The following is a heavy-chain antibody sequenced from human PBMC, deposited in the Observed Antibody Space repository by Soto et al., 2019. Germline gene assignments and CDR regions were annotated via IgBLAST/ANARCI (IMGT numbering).Heavy chain of an antibody. CDR2: ISAYNGNT. CDR1: GYTFTSYG. J-gene: IGHJ6*01. CDR3: ARDGAQGQNYYYYARDV. D-gene: IGHD2-15*01. Sequence: QVQLVQSGAEVKKPGASVKVSCKASGYTFTSYGISWVRQAPGQGLEWMGWISAYNGNTNYAQKLQGRVTMTTDTSASIAYMEMRSVRSDDTAVYYRARDGAQGQNYYYYARDVWGPATKVTVSS. V-gene: IGHV1-18*01.